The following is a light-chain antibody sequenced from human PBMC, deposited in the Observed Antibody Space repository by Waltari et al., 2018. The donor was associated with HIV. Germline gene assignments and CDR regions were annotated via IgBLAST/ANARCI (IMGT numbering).Light chain of an antibody. CDR3: SSYTKGTSLRV. CDR2: DVS. V-gene: IGLV2-14*01. CDR1: SSAVGGYDS. Sequence: QSALTQPASVSGSPGQSITISCPGTSSAVGGYDSVSWYQQDPGKAPKLIISDVSNRPSGVSNRFSGSKSGTPASLTISGLQAEDEADYYCSSYTKGTSLRVFGTGTTVTVL. J-gene: IGLJ1*01.